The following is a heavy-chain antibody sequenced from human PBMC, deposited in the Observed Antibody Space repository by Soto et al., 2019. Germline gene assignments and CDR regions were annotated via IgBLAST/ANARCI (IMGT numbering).Heavy chain of an antibody. CDR3: ATVVGAPIWFDP. Sequence: EVQLVESGGGLVQPGGSLRLSCAASGFTFSSYWMSWVRQAPGKGLEWVANIKQAGSERYYVDSVKGRFTISRDNGKNSLYLQMNSLRAEDTAVYYCATVVGAPIWFDPWGQGTLVTVSS. CDR2: IKQAGSER. J-gene: IGHJ5*02. CDR1: GFTFSSYW. V-gene: IGHV3-7*04. D-gene: IGHD1-26*01.